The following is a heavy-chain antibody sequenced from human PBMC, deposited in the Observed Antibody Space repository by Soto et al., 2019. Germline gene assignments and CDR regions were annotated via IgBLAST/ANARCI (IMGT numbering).Heavy chain of an antibody. V-gene: IGHV4-39*01. J-gene: IGHJ5*02. CDR1: GGSILDSTYY. CDR2: IFYSGGT. D-gene: IGHD3-22*01. CDR3: ARQASGYYYGWFDP. Sequence: QLLLQESGPGLVKPSETLSLTCTVSGGSILDSTYYWAWIRQSPGKGLEWIGTIFYSGGTFYAPSLTSRVTMSVDTSNSQFSLKLSSVTAADTAVYYCARQASGYYYGWFDPWGQGTFVTVSS.